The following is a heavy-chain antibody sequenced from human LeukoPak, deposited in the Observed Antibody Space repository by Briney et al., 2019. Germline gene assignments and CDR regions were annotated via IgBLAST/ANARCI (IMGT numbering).Heavy chain of an antibody. D-gene: IGHD3-3*01. CDR1: GFTFGDYA. CDR3: TRSGFWSGYYLQPFDY. CDR2: IRSKAYGGTT. Sequence: GGSLRLSCTASGFTFGDYAMSWVRQAPGKGLEWVGFIRSKAYGGTTEYAASVKGRFTISRDDSKSIAYLQMNSLKTEDTAVYYCTRSGFWSGYYLQPFDYWGQGTLVTVSS. J-gene: IGHJ4*02. V-gene: IGHV3-49*04.